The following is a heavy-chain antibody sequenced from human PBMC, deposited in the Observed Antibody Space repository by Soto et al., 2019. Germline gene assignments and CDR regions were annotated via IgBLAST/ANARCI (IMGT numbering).Heavy chain of an antibody. Sequence: GGSLRLSCAASGFTFSGSAMHWVRQASGKGLEWVGRIRSKANSYATAYAASVKGRFTISRDDSKNTAYLQMNSLKTEDTAVYYCTSHYDFWSGYYGGFDYWGQGTLVTVSS. D-gene: IGHD3-3*01. V-gene: IGHV3-73*01. CDR2: IRSKANSYAT. J-gene: IGHJ4*02. CDR3: TSHYDFWSGYYGGFDY. CDR1: GFTFSGSA.